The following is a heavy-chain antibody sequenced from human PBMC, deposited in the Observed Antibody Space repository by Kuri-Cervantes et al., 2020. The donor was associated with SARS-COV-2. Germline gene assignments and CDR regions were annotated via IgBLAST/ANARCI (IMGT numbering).Heavy chain of an antibody. CDR3: ARDLTLGYTEAYYYYMDV. CDR2: IHFSGST. CDR1: GGSISRHY. J-gene: IGHJ6*03. D-gene: IGHD3-16*02. V-gene: IGHV4-59*11. Sequence: SETLSLTCSVSGGSISRHYWSWIRQPPGKGLEWIGYIHFSGSTKYNPSLKSRVTISIDTARTHFSMNLGSVTVADTARYYCARDLTLGYTEAYYYYMDVWGKGTTVTVSS.